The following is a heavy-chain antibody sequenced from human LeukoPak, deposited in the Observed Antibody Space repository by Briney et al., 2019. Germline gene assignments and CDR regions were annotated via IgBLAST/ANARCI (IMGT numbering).Heavy chain of an antibody. J-gene: IGHJ5*02. CDR3: ARQTRITMVRGNINWFDP. CDR2: IYYSGST. D-gene: IGHD3-10*01. CDR1: GGSISSSSYY. V-gene: IGHV4-39*07. Sequence: SETLSLTCTVSGGSISSSSYYWGWIRQPPGKGLEWIGSIYYSGSTYYNPSLKSRVTISVDTSKNQFSLKLSSVTAADTAVYYCARQTRITMVRGNINWFDPWGQGTLVTVSS.